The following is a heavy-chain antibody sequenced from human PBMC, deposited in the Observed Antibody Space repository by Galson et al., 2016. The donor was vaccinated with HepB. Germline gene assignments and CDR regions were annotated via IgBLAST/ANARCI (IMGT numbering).Heavy chain of an antibody. D-gene: IGHD5-24*01. CDR3: TRGGVATNRRGFDY. CDR1: GFTVGDYA. Sequence: SLRLSCAASGFTVGDYAMSWFRQAPGKGLEWVGFIRSKAYGGTTEYAASVKGRFTISRDDSKSIAYLQMNSLKTEDTAVYYCTRGGVATNRRGFDYWGQGTLVTASS. V-gene: IGHV3-49*03. J-gene: IGHJ4*02. CDR2: IRSKAYGGTT.